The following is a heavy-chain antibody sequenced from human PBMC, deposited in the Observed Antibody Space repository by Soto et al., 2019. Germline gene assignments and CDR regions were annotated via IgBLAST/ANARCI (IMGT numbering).Heavy chain of an antibody. V-gene: IGHV3-23*01. CDR3: AKGSLDCSGGSCYSIRYYYYYYMDV. D-gene: IGHD2-15*01. Sequence: GGSLRLSCAASGFTFSSYAMSWVRQAPGKGLEWVSAISGSGGSTYYADSVKGRFTISRDNSKNTLYLQMNSLRAEDTAVYYCAKGSLDCSGGSCYSIRYYYYYYMDVWGKGTTVTVSS. J-gene: IGHJ6*03. CDR1: GFTFSSYA. CDR2: ISGSGGST.